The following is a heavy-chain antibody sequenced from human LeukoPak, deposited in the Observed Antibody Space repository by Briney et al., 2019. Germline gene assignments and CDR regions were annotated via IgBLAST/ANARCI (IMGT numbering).Heavy chain of an antibody. D-gene: IGHD4-17*01. CDR2: IKQDGSEK. CDR1: GFTFNNYW. CDR3: ARFDYGDYDDAFDI. V-gene: IGHV3-7*01. Sequence: GGSLRLSCAASGFTFNNYWMSWVRQAPGKGLERVANIKQDGSEKYYADSVKGRFTISRDNVKNSLYLQMNSLSSEDTAVYYCARFDYGDYDDAFDIWGQGTMVTVSS. J-gene: IGHJ3*02.